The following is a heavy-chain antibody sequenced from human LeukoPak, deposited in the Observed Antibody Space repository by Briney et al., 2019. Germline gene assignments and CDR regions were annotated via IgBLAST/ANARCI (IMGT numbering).Heavy chain of an antibody. Sequence: ASVKVSCKASGYTFTNYAVNWVRQAPGQGLEWMGWINTNTGNPTYAQGFTGRLVFSLDTSVSTAYLQISSLKAEDTAVYYCARVTPPGYYDSSGYYYGNFDYWGQGTLVTVSS. CDR2: INTNTGNP. D-gene: IGHD3-22*01. J-gene: IGHJ4*02. V-gene: IGHV7-4-1*02. CDR3: ARVTPPGYYDSSGYYYGNFDY. CDR1: GYTFTNYA.